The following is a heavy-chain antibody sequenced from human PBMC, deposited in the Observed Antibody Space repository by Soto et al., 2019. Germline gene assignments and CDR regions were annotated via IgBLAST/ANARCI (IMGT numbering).Heavy chain of an antibody. CDR2: IIPIFGTA. J-gene: IGHJ6*02. Sequence: QVQLVQSGAEVKKPGSSVKVSCKASGGTFSSYAISWVRQAPGKGLEWMGGIIPIFGTANYAQKFQGRVTITADESTSTAYMELSSLRSEDTAVYYCASGYCSGGSCFRYYYYGMDVWGQGTTVTVSS. CDR3: ASGYCSGGSCFRYYYYGMDV. D-gene: IGHD2-15*01. CDR1: GGTFSSYA. V-gene: IGHV1-69*12.